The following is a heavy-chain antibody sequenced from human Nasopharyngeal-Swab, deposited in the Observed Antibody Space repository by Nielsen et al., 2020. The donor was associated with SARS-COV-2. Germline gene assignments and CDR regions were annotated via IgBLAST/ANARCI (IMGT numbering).Heavy chain of an antibody. Sequence: GESLKISCAASGFTFSSYGMHWVRQASGKGLEWVGRIRSKANSYATAYAASVKGRFTISRDDSKNTAYLQMNSLKTEDTAVYYCTGWNYGGIGYWGQGTLVTVSS. CDR1: GFTFSSYG. CDR3: TGWNYGGIGY. V-gene: IGHV3-73*01. J-gene: IGHJ4*02. CDR2: IRSKANSYAT. D-gene: IGHD1-7*01.